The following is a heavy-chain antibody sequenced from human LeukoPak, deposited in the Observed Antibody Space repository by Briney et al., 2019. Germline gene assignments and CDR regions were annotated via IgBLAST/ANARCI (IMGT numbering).Heavy chain of an antibody. CDR3: ARHQIVGATWQRDYYHYYGMDV. CDR1: GGSISSYY. D-gene: IGHD1-26*01. CDR2: IYYSGST. Sequence: SETLSLTCTVSGGSISSYYWSWIRQPPGKGLEWIGYIYYSGSTNYNPSLKSRVTISVDTSKNQFSLKLSSVTAADTAVYYCARHQIVGATWQRDYYHYYGMDVWGQGTTVTVSS. V-gene: IGHV4-59*08. J-gene: IGHJ6*02.